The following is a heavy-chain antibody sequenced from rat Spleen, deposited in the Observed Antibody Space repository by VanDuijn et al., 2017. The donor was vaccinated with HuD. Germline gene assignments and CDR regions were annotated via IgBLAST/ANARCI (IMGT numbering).Heavy chain of an antibody. CDR1: GFSLSNYG. J-gene: IGHJ3*01. Sequence: QVQLKESGPGLVQPSQTLSLTCTVSGFSLSNYGMVWVRQPPGKGLEWMGVIWNIGGTRYNPALKSRLSISKDTSKNQVFLKMNSLQTEDTATYYCARDENGYTYLWFAYWGQGTLVTVSS. CDR2: IWNIGGT. CDR3: ARDENGYTYLWFAY. D-gene: IGHD1-4*01. V-gene: IGHV2-41*01.